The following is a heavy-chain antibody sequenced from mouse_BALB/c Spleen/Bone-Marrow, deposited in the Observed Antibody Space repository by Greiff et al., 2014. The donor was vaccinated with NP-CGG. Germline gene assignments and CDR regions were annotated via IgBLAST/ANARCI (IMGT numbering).Heavy chain of an antibody. CDR3: ARGYYDYVYAMDY. CDR1: GFNIKDTY. D-gene: IGHD2-4*01. CDR2: IDPANGNT. J-gene: IGHJ4*01. V-gene: IGHV14-3*02. Sequence: EVKLVESGAELVKPGASVKLSCTASGFNIKDTYMHWVKQRPEQGLEWIGRIDPANGNTKYDPKFQGKATITADTSSNTAYLQLSSLTSEDTAVYYCARGYYDYVYAMDYWGQGTSVTGSS.